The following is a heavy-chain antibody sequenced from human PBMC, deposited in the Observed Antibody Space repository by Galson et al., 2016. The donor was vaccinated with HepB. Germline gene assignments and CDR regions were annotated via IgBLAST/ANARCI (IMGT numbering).Heavy chain of an antibody. D-gene: IGHD3-10*01. CDR2: VIPISDTP. V-gene: IGHV1-69*06. Sequence: SVKVSCKASGGSLRSFAISWVRQAPGQGLEWMGGVIPISDTPNYAQKFHGRVTITANNSTSTAYLELNSLRSDDTAVYYCAGGDFGFGESYFDYWGQGTLVTVSS. J-gene: IGHJ4*02. CDR3: AGGDFGFGESYFDY. CDR1: GGSLRSFA.